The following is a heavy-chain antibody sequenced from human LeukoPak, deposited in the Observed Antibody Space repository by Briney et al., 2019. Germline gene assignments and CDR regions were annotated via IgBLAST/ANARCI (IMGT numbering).Heavy chain of an antibody. J-gene: IGHJ4*02. CDR1: GLTFSSYA. Sequence: HSGGSLRLSCAASGLTFSSYAMSWVRQAPGKGLEWVSAISGGGSSTYYADSVKGRFTISRDNPKNTLYLQMNSLRAEDTAVYYCAKERYCSGGSRYSEYWGQGTLVTVSS. CDR2: ISGGGSST. CDR3: AKERYCSGGSRYSEY. D-gene: IGHD2-15*01. V-gene: IGHV3-23*01.